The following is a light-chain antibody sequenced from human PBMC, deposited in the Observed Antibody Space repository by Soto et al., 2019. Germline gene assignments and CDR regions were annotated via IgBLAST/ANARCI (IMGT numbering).Light chain of an antibody. Sequence: DIVLTQSPGTLSLSPGERATLSCRASQTVSNNYLAWYQQRPGQAPRLLIYGASSRATGIPDRFVGSGSGTDFSLTIDRLVPEDLAMYHCQQYSLSPWTFGQGTKVQIK. CDR2: GAS. CDR3: QQYSLSPWT. V-gene: IGKV3-20*01. J-gene: IGKJ1*01. CDR1: QTVSNNY.